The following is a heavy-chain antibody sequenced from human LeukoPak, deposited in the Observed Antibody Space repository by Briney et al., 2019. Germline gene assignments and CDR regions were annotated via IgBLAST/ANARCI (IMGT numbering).Heavy chain of an antibody. V-gene: IGHV4-34*01. CDR1: GGSISSGGYS. CDR3: TRSPPPGATAYGVVDL. J-gene: IGHJ4*02. D-gene: IGHD3-16*01. CDR2: INHSGST. Sequence: SETLSLTCAVSGGSISSGGYSWSWIRQPPGKGLEWIGEINHSGSTNYNPSLKSRVTISIDTSKNQFSLKLRSVTAADTAVYYCTRSPPPGATAYGVVDLWGQGTLVTVSS.